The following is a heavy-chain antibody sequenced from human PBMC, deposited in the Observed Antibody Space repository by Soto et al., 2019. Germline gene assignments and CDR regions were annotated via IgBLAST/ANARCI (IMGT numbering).Heavy chain of an antibody. J-gene: IGHJ6*03. CDR3: AKYYYGSGMGGYMDV. Sequence: EVQLVESGGGLVQPGRSLSLSCAASGFTFDDYAMHWVRQAPGKGLEWVSSISWNSGSIGYADSVKGRFTISRDNAKNALYLQMNSLRAEDTALYYCAKYYYGSGMGGYMDVWGKGTPVTLSS. CDR1: GFTFDDYA. D-gene: IGHD3-10*01. V-gene: IGHV3-9*01. CDR2: ISWNSGSI.